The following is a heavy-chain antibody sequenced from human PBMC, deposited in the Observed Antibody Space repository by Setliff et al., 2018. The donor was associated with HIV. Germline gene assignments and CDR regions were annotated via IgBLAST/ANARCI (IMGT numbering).Heavy chain of an antibody. CDR2: IYYSGNV. Sequence: PSETLSLTCTVSGGSISTYFWSWIRQPPGKGLEWLGNIYYSGNVNYNPSLKSRVTISVDTSKNQFSLKLSSVTAADTAVYYCARGELLRGLDYWGQGTLVTVSS. CDR1: GGSISTYF. D-gene: IGHD1-26*01. J-gene: IGHJ4*02. CDR3: ARGELLRGLDY. V-gene: IGHV4-59*01.